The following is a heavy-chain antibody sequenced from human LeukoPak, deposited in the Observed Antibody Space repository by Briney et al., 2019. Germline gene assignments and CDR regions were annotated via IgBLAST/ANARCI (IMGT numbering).Heavy chain of an antibody. CDR3: ATLAYYYDSSDY. Sequence: SETLSLTCTVSGGSISSYYWSWIRQPPGKGLEWIGYIYYSGSTNYNPSPKSRVTISVDTSKNQFSLKLSSVTAADTAVYYCATLAYYYDSSDYWGQGTLVTVSS. V-gene: IGHV4-59*01. CDR1: GGSISSYY. CDR2: IYYSGST. J-gene: IGHJ4*02. D-gene: IGHD3-22*01.